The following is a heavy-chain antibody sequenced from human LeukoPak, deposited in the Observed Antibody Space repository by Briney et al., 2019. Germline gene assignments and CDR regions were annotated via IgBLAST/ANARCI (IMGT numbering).Heavy chain of an antibody. CDR1: GGSFSGYY. Sequence: SETLSLTCAVYGGSFSGYYWSWIRQPPGKGLEWIGYIYYSGSTNYNPSLKSRVTISVDTSKSQFSLKLTSVTAADTAVCYCARDLGDYTIDYWGQGTLVTVSS. CDR3: ARDLGDYTIDY. D-gene: IGHD4-17*01. J-gene: IGHJ4*02. CDR2: IYYSGST. V-gene: IGHV4-59*01.